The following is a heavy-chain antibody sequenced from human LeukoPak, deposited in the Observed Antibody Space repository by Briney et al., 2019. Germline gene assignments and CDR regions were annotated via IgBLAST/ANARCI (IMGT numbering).Heavy chain of an antibody. J-gene: IGHJ4*02. CDR1: GFTFSTYA. Sequence: GGSLRLSCTASGFTFSTYAMSWVRQAPGKGLEWVSAISGSGGDTYYADSVKGRFTVSRDNSKNTLYLQMNSLRPEDTAVYYCAKPMTTVVTALFDSWGQGTLVTVSS. CDR2: ISGSGGDT. D-gene: IGHD4-23*01. CDR3: AKPMTTVVTALFDS. V-gene: IGHV3-23*01.